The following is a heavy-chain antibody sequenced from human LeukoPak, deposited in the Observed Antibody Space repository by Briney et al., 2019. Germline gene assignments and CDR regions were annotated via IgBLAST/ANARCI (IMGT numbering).Heavy chain of an antibody. CDR3: ARGGSLYYYGSGSYSPFDY. V-gene: IGHV3-20*04. CDR1: GFTFTSYA. CDR2: ISGSGGST. Sequence: PGGSLRLSCAASGFTFTSYAMTWVRQAPGKGLEWVSAISGSGGSTGYADSVKGRFTISRDNAKNSLYLQMNSLRAEDTALYYCARGGSLYYYGSGSYSPFDYWGQGTLVTVSS. D-gene: IGHD3-10*01. J-gene: IGHJ4*02.